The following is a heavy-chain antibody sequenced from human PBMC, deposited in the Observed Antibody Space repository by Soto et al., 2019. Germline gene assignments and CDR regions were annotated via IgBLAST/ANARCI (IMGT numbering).Heavy chain of an antibody. CDR3: ASARSTYYYDSSGYYYPFPYGMDV. J-gene: IGHJ6*02. CDR1: GGSISSGGYY. Sequence: SETLSLTCTVSGGSISSGGYYWSWIRRHPGKGLEWIGYIYYSGSTYYNPPLKSRVTISVDTSKNQFSLKLSSVTAADTAVYYCASARSTYYYDSSGYYYPFPYGMDVWGQGTTVTVS. V-gene: IGHV4-31*03. CDR2: IYYSGST. D-gene: IGHD3-22*01.